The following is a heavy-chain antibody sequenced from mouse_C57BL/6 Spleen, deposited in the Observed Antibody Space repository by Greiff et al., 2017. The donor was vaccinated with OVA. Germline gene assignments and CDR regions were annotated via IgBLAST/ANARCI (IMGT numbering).Heavy chain of an antibody. CDR3: ARRDYDYDVWYFDV. D-gene: IGHD2-4*01. CDR2: IDPSDSET. J-gene: IGHJ1*03. CDR1: GYTFTSYW. Sequence: QVHVKQPGAELVRPGSSVKLSCKASGYTFTSYWMHWVKQRPIQGLEWIGNIDPSDSETHYNQKFKDKATLTVDKSSSTAYMQLSSLTSEDSAVYYCARRDYDYDVWYFDVWGTGTTVTVSS. V-gene: IGHV1-52*01.